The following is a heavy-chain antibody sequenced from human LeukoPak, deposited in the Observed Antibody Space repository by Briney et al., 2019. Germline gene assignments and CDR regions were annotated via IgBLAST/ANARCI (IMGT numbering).Heavy chain of an antibody. Sequence: PGGSLRLSCEASGITFSSYSMNWVRQAPGKGLEWVSYISGSSSTIYYADSVKGRFTISRDNAMNSLFLQMNSLRAEDTAVYYCAPQRGLRLLDRYIDYWGQGTLVTVSS. CDR2: ISGSSSTI. J-gene: IGHJ4*02. CDR1: GITFSSYS. CDR3: APQRGLRLLDRYIDY. V-gene: IGHV3-48*01. D-gene: IGHD2-15*01.